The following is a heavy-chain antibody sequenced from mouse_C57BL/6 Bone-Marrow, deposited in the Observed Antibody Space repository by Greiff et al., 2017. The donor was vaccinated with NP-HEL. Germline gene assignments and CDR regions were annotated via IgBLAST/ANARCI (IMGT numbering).Heavy chain of an antibody. J-gene: IGHJ2*01. CDR1: GFNIKDDY. CDR3: TTPYYYGHYFDY. V-gene: IGHV14-4*01. D-gene: IGHD1-1*01. Sequence: EVQLQQSGAELVRPGASVKLSCTASGFNIKDDYMHWVKQRPEQGLEWIGWIDPENGDTEYASKFQGKATITADTSSNTAYLQLSSLSSEDTAVYYGTTPYYYGHYFDYWGQGTTLTVSS. CDR2: IDPENGDT.